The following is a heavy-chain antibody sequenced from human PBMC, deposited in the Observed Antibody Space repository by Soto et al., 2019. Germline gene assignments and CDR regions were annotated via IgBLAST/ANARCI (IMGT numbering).Heavy chain of an antibody. J-gene: IGHJ1*01. CDR2: ISSSSYI. CDR1: GFTFSSYS. D-gene: IGHD4-17*01. V-gene: IGHV3-21*01. CDR3: ARDLAQGYGYFQH. Sequence: GGSLRLSCAASGFTFSSYSMNWVRQAPGKGLEWVSSISSSSYIYYADSVKGRFTISRDNAKNSLYLQMNSLRAEDTAVYYCARDLAQGYGYFQHWGQGTLVTVSS.